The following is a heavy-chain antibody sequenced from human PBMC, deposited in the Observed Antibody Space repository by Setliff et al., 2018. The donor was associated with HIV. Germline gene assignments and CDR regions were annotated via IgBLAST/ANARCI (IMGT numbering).Heavy chain of an antibody. CDR3: ARGTPDHEVWYFDL. CDR1: GASISSGGYY. J-gene: IGHJ2*01. Sequence: LSLTCTVSGASISSGGYYWNWIRQHPGKGLEWIGYIYHSGSTYYNPSLKSRVTISVDTSKNQFSLKLSSVTAADTAIYYCARGTPDHEVWYFDLWGRGTLVTVSS. CDR2: IYHSGST. V-gene: IGHV4-31*03.